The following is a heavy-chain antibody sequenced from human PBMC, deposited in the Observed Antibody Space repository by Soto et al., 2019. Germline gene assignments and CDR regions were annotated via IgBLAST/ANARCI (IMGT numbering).Heavy chain of an antibody. D-gene: IGHD6-19*01. CDR1: GFTFSSYG. CDR2: IWYGGSNK. J-gene: IGHJ4*02. V-gene: IGHV3-33*01. Sequence: QVQLVESGGGVVQPGRSLRLSCAASGFTFSSYGMHWVRQAPGKGLEWVAVIWYGGSNKYYEDSVKGRFTISRDNSKTTLYLEMNSMRAEDTAVYYCARTNSRGFSFDYWGQGTLVTVSS. CDR3: ARTNSRGFSFDY.